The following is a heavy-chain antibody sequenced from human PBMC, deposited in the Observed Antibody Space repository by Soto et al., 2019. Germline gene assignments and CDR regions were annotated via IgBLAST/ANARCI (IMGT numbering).Heavy chain of an antibody. CDR1: GGSISSSSYY. Sequence: TETLSLTCNVSGGSISSSSYYWGWIRQPPGKGLEWIGSIYYSGSTYYNPSLKSRVTISVDTSKNQFSLKLSSVTAADTAVYYCARHPLAAAGDYWGQGTLVTVSS. J-gene: IGHJ4*02. CDR3: ARHPLAAAGDY. D-gene: IGHD6-13*01. CDR2: IYYSGST. V-gene: IGHV4-39*01.